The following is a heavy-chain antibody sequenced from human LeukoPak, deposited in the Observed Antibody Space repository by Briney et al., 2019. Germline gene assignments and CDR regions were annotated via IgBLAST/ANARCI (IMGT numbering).Heavy chain of an antibody. CDR1: GFIFSNYG. Sequence: GGSLRLSCAASGFIFSNYGMNWVRQAPGKGLEWVSVIFPGGSTYYADSVKGRFTISRDNSKNTLFLQMNSLRAEDTAVYYCARESSGYYFDYWGQGTLVTVSP. V-gene: IGHV3-53*01. CDR3: ARESSGYYFDY. CDR2: IFPGGST. J-gene: IGHJ4*02. D-gene: IGHD6-25*01.